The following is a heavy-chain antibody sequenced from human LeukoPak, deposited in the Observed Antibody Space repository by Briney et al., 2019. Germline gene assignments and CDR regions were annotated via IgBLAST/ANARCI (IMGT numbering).Heavy chain of an antibody. CDR2: INHSGST. CDR3: ARGAIAANPAGFDP. V-gene: IGHV4-34*01. Sequence: SETLSLTCAVYGGSLSGYYWSWIRQPPGKGLEWIGEINHSGSTNYNPSLKSRVTISVDTSKNKFSLKLRSVTAADTAVYYCARGAIAANPAGFDPWGQGTLVTVSS. D-gene: IGHD6-25*01. J-gene: IGHJ5*02. CDR1: GGSLSGYY.